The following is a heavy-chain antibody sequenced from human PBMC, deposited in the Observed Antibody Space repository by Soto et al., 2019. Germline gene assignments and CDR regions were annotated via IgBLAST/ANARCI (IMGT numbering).Heavy chain of an antibody. CDR1: GGTFSSYT. V-gene: IGHV1-18*01. CDR2: ISAYDGNT. CDR3: ARVAYTNSWYVLDY. D-gene: IGHD6-13*01. Sequence: ASVKVSCKASGGTFSSYTISWVQQAPGQGLEWMGWISAYDGNTNYAQKLQGRVTMTTDTSTSTAYMELRSLRSDDTAVYYCARVAYTNSWYVLDYWGQGTLVTVSS. J-gene: IGHJ4*02.